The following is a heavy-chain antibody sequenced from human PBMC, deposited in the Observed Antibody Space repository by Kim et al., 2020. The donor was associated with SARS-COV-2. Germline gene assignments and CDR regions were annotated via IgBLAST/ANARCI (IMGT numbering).Heavy chain of an antibody. CDR2: VGSRGVNT. D-gene: IGHD6-13*01. CDR1: EFTFSSFP. CDR3: AKLPTSGAALGAWYFDL. V-gene: IGHV3-23*01. Sequence: GGSLRLSCVASEFTFSSFPMTWVRQAPGKGLEWVSGVGSRGVNTFYADSLKGRFTISRDNSKNTLYLQMNSLRAEDTAVYYCAKLPTSGAALGAWYFDLWGLGTLVTVSS. J-gene: IGHJ2*01.